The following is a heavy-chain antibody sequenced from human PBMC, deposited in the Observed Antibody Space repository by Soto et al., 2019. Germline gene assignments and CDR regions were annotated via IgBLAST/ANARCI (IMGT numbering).Heavy chain of an antibody. CDR3: ARGAFPTWGSYPLDY. CDR1: GFTFSVYW. CDR2: VKQDGSEE. J-gene: IGHJ4*02. D-gene: IGHD3-16*02. V-gene: IGHV3-7*04. Sequence: EVQLVESGGGLVQPGGSLRLSCVASGFTFSVYWMTWVRQAPGKGLEWVANVKQDGSEENYADSVKGRFTISRDNAKNSVYLQMTSLRAEDTALYYCARGAFPTWGSYPLDYWGQGTLVTVSS.